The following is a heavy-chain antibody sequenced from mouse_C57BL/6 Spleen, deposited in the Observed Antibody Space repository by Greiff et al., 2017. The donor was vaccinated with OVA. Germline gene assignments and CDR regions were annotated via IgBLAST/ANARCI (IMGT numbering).Heavy chain of an antibody. D-gene: IGHD1-1*01. Sequence: QVQLQQPGAELVKPGASVKMSCKASGYTFTSYWITWVKQRPGQGLEWIGDIYPGSGRTNYNEKFKSKATLTVDTSSSTAYMQLSSLTSEDSAVYYCARFPIYYYGSSHYFDYWGQGTTLTVSS. CDR1: GYTFTSYW. V-gene: IGHV1-55*01. CDR2: IYPGSGRT. CDR3: ARFPIYYYGSSHYFDY. J-gene: IGHJ2*01.